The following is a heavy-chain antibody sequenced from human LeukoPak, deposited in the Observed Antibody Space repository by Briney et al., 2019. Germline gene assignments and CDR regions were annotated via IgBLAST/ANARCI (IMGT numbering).Heavy chain of an antibody. CDR3: ARDGGGDIVVVPAVDFDY. CDR1: GFTFSRYW. V-gene: IGHV3-7*03. Sequence: GGSLRLSCAASGFTFSRYWMSWVRQAPGKGLEWVANIKQDGSEKYYVDTAKGRFTISRDNAKNSLYLQMNSLRAEDTAVYYCARDGGGDIVVVPAVDFDYWGQGTLVTVSS. D-gene: IGHD2-2*01. J-gene: IGHJ4*02. CDR2: IKQDGSEK.